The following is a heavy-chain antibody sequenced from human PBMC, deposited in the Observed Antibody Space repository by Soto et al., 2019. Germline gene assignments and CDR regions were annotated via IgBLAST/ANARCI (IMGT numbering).Heavy chain of an antibody. CDR1: GFTFSSYG. Sequence: QVQLVESGGGVVQPGRSLRLSCAASGFTFSSYGMHWVRQAPGKGLEWVAVISYDGSNKYYADSVKGRFTISRDNSKNTLYLQMNSLRAADTAVYFCAKDGQGFDYWTQGTLVTVSS. CDR3: AKDGQGFDY. V-gene: IGHV3-30*18. CDR2: ISYDGSNK. J-gene: IGHJ4*01.